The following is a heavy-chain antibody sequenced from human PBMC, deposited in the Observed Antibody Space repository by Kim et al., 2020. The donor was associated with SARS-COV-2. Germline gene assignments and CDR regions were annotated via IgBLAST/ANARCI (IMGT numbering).Heavy chain of an antibody. J-gene: IGHJ4*02. CDR2: INPNSGGT. CDR1: GYTFTGYY. Sequence: ASVKVSCKASGYTFTGYYLHWVRQAPGQGLEWMGWINPNSGGTNYAQKFQGRVTMTRDTSISTAYMELSRLRSDDTAVYYCATERGIYGSGSYGPFDYWGQGTLVTVSS. D-gene: IGHD3-10*01. CDR3: ATERGIYGSGSYGPFDY. V-gene: IGHV1-2*02.